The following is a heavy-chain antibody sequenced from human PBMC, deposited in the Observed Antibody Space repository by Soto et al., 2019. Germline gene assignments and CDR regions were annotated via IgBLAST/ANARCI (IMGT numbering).Heavy chain of an antibody. V-gene: IGHV3-33*01. D-gene: IGHD6-6*01. CDR3: ARELEYNDDFGLDV. CDR2: LWSDGANS. Sequence: QVQLVESGGGVVQPGKSLRLSCEVSGFPLSDYGMHWVRQAPGKGLEWVAVLWSDGANSFYAGSVMGRFTVSRDTSKNTLLMEVESVRGDDTGVDYCARELEYNDDFGLDVWGQGTTVIVSS. CDR1: GFPLSDYG. J-gene: IGHJ6*02.